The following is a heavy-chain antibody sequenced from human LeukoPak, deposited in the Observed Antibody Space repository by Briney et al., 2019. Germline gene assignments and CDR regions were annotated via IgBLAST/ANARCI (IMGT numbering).Heavy chain of an antibody. V-gene: IGHV3-23*01. Sequence: GGSLRLSCAASGFTFSSYAMSWVRQAPGKGLEWVSAFSGSGGSTCYADSVKGRFTISRDNSKNTLYLQVNSLRAEDTAIYYCAKGEPTQAHAFDIWGQGTMVTVSS. J-gene: IGHJ3*02. D-gene: IGHD1-14*01. CDR1: GFTFSSYA. CDR3: AKGEPTQAHAFDI. CDR2: FSGSGGST.